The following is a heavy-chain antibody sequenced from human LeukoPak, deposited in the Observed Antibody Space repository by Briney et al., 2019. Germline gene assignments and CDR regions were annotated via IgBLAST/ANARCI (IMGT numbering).Heavy chain of an antibody. CDR1: GFTFSSYA. Sequence: GGSLRLSCAASGFTFSSYAMHWVRQAPGKGLEWVAVISYDGSNKYYADSVKGRFTISRDNSKNTLYLQMNSLRAEDTAVYYCARVTQDYWAQETLVTVSS. CDR2: ISYDGSNK. V-gene: IGHV3-30*04. J-gene: IGHJ4*02. CDR3: ARVTQDY.